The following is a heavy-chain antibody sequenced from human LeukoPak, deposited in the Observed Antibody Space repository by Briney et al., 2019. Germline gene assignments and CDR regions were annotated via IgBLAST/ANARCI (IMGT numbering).Heavy chain of an antibody. CDR2: ISSTSRYT. D-gene: IGHD3-3*01. Sequence: GGSLRLSCAASGFNFSSYSMNWVRQAPGKGLEWVSSISSTSRYTFYADSVKGRFTISRDNAMNSLYLQVSSLRAEDTAFYFCARSVFFGVVSYYYMDVWGKGTTVTVSS. V-gene: IGHV3-21*06. CDR1: GFNFSSYS. J-gene: IGHJ6*03. CDR3: ARSVFFGVVSYYYMDV.